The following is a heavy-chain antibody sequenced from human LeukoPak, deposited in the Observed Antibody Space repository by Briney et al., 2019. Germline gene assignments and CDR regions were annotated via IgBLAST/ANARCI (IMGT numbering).Heavy chain of an antibody. CDR3: ARAAEGRWHPGAFDI. J-gene: IGHJ3*02. CDR1: GGSISSYY. CDR2: IYYSGST. D-gene: IGHD4-23*01. Sequence: PSDTLSLTCTVSGGSISSYYWSWIRQPPGKGLEWIGYIYYSGSTNYNPSLKSRVTISVDTSKNQFSLKLSSVTAADTAVYYCARAAEGRWHPGAFDIWGQGTMVTVSS. V-gene: IGHV4-59*07.